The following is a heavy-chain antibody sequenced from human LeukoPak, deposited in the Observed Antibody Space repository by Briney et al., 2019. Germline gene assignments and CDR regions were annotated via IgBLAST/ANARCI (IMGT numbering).Heavy chain of an antibody. D-gene: IGHD5-12*01. CDR3: ARDHRYAFDN. Sequence: GGSLRLSCAASGFNFIDYSMNWVRQAPGKGLEWISYIGISRGNTKYADSVKGRFTISRDKARNSLYLQMNSLRVEDTAVYYCARDHRYAFDNWGHGTLVTVSS. J-gene: IGHJ4*01. CDR1: GFNFIDYS. CDR2: IGISRGNT. V-gene: IGHV3-48*01.